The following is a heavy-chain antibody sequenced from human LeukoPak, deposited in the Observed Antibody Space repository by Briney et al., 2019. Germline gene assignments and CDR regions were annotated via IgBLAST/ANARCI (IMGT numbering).Heavy chain of an antibody. CDR2: MNPNSGNT. V-gene: IGHV1-8*01. Sequence: ASVKVSCKASGYTFTSYDINWVRQATGQGLEWMGWMNPNSGNTGYAQKFQGRVTMTRNTSISTAYMELSSLRSEDTAVYYCARQAKLIAPRPRWFDPWGQGTLVTVSS. CDR1: GYTFTSYD. D-gene: IGHD6-6*01. CDR3: ARQAKLIAPRPRWFDP. J-gene: IGHJ5*02.